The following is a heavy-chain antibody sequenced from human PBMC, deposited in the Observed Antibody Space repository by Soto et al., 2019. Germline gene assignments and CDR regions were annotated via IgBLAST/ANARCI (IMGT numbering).Heavy chain of an antibody. CDR3: ARGQWELRFDP. D-gene: IGHD1-26*01. CDR1: GGSFSGYY. CDR2: INHYGSP. V-gene: IGHV4-34*01. J-gene: IGHJ5*02. Sequence: QVQLQQWGAGLLKPSETLSLTCAVYGGSFSGYYWSWIRQPPGKGLEWIGEINHYGSPNYNPSLESRVTISVDTSKNQFSLRLSSVTSADTAVYYGARGQWELRFDPWGQGTLVTVSS.